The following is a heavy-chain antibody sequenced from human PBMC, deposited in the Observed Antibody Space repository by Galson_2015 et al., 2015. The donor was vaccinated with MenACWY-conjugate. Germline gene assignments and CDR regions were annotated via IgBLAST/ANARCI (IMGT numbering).Heavy chain of an antibody. CDR3: AHSPYCSTTSCYAARAFDV. Sequence: PALVNPTPALTLPCTFSGFSLRTSRVGVGWIRQPPGQALEWLSLIYWDDDKRYSPSLKSRLTITKDTSKNQVVLSMTNMDPVDTATYYCAHSPYCSTTSCYAARAFDVWGQGTVVTVSS. V-gene: IGHV2-5*02. CDR2: IYWDDDK. D-gene: IGHD2-2*01. CDR1: GFSLRTSRVG. J-gene: IGHJ3*01.